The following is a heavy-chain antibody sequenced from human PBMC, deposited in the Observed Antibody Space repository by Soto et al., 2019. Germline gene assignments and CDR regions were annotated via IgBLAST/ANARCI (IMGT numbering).Heavy chain of an antibody. CDR3: ARLRGSGSYSYYYYMDV. Sequence: SETLSLTCAVYGGSFSGYYWSWIRQPPGKGLEWIGEINHSGSTNYNPSLKSRVTISVDTSKNQFSLKLSSVTAADTAVYYCARLRGSGSYSYYYYMDVWGKGTTVTVS. CDR2: INHSGST. CDR1: GGSFSGYY. J-gene: IGHJ6*03. D-gene: IGHD3-10*01. V-gene: IGHV4-34*01.